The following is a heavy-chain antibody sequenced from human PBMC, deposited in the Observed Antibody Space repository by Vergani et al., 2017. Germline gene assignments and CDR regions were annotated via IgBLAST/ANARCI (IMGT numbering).Heavy chain of an antibody. CDR3: ARGYSSSWHYYYYGMDV. CDR1: GGSFSGYY. J-gene: IGHJ6*02. CDR2: INHSGST. Sequence: QVQLQQWGAGLLKPSETLSLTCAVYGGSFSGYYWSWIRQPPGKGLEWIGEINHSGSTNYNPSLKSRVTISVDTSKNQFSLKLSSVTAADTAVYYCARGYSSSWHYYYYGMDVWGQGTTVTVSS. V-gene: IGHV4-34*01. D-gene: IGHD6-13*01.